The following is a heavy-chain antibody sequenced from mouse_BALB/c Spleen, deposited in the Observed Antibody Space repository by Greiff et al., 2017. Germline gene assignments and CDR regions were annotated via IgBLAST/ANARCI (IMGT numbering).Heavy chain of an antibody. CDR2: ISSGGST. J-gene: IGHJ2*01. D-gene: IGHD1-1*01. V-gene: IGHV5-6-5*01. Sequence: EVMLVESGGGLVKPGGSLKLSCAASGFTFSSYAMSWVRQTPEKRLEWVASISSGGSTYYPDSVKGRFTISRDNARNILYLQMSSLRSEDTAMYYCARGYSTVVVYYFDYWGQGATLTVSS. CDR1: GFTFSSYA. CDR3: ARGYSTVVVYYFDY.